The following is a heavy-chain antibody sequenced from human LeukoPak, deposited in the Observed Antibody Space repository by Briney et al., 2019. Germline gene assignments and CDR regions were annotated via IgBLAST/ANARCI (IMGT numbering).Heavy chain of an antibody. V-gene: IGHV3-74*01. D-gene: IGHD3-10*01. J-gene: IGHJ6*04. Sequence: PGGSLRLSCAASGFTFSSYWMHWVRQAPGKGLVWVSRINSDGSSTSYADSVKGRFTISRDNAKNTLYLQMNSLRAEDTAVYYCAREVRGVYYYYGMDVWGKGTTVTVSS. CDR3: AREVRGVYYYYGMDV. CDR2: INSDGSST. CDR1: GFTFSSYW.